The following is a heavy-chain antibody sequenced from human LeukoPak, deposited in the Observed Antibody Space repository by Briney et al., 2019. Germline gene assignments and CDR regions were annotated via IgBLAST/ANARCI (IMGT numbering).Heavy chain of an antibody. CDR2: INPNSGGT. CDR3: ARGVAGTPLTDY. V-gene: IGHV1-2*02. D-gene: IGHD6-19*01. CDR1: GYTFTGYF. J-gene: IGHJ4*02. Sequence: GASVKVSCKSSGYTFTGYFVHWVRQAPGQGLEWMGWINPNSGGTNYAQKFQGRVTMTRDTSISIAYMEPSRLRSDDTAVYYCARGVAGTPLTDYWGQGTLVTVSS.